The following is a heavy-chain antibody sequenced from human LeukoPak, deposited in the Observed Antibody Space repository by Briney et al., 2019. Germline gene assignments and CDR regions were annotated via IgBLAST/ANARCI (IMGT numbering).Heavy chain of an antibody. CDR2: IIPIFGTA. V-gene: IGHV1-69*05. J-gene: IGHJ1*01. D-gene: IGHD3-22*01. Sequence: SVKVSCKASGGTFSSYAISWVRQAPGQGLEWMGGIIPIFGTANYAQKSQGRVTITTDESTSTAYMELSSPRSEDTAVYYCASDPLDSSGYYPAEYFQHWGQGTLVTVSS. CDR3: ASDPLDSSGYYPAEYFQH. CDR1: GGTFSSYA.